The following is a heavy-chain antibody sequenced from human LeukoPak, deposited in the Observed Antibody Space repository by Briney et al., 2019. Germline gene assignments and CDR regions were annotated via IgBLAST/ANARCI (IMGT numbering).Heavy chain of an antibody. V-gene: IGHV1-8*01. D-gene: IGHD3-22*01. Sequence: ASVKVSCKASGYTFTSYDIHWVRQATGQGLEWMGWMNPNSGNTGYAQKFQGRVTMTRNTSISTAYMELSSLRSEDTAVYYCARGVYYYDSSGYHYYFDYWGQGTLVTVSS. CDR2: MNPNSGNT. CDR1: GYTFTSYD. CDR3: ARGVYYYDSSGYHYYFDY. J-gene: IGHJ4*02.